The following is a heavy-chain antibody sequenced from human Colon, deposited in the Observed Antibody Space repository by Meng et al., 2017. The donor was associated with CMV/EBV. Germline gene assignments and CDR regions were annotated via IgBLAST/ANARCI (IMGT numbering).Heavy chain of an antibody. CDR3: ARDLRVWFGEFKN. D-gene: IGHD3-10*01. J-gene: IGHJ4*01. CDR2: INPNSGGT. V-gene: IGHV1-2*02. CDR1: GATFIGYY. Sequence: QLQLVESGAEVKKPGASVKVSCKVSGATFIGYYMHWVRQAPGQGLEWMGWINPNSGGTNYAQKFQGRVTMTRDTSISTAYMELSRLRSDDTAVYYCARDLRVWFGEFKNWGQGTLVTVSS.